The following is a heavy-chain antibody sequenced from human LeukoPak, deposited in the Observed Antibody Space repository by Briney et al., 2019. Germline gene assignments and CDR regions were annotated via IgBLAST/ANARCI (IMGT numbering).Heavy chain of an antibody. CDR2: IIPIFGTA. V-gene: IGHV1-69*05. CDR3: ATSYDSSGYIHY. Sequence: SMKVSCKASGGTFSSYAISWVRHAPGQGLEWMGGIIPIFGTANYAQKFQGRVTITTDESTSTAYMELSSLRSEDTAVYYCATSYDSSGYIHYWGQGTLVTVSS. D-gene: IGHD3-22*01. CDR1: GGTFSSYA. J-gene: IGHJ4*02.